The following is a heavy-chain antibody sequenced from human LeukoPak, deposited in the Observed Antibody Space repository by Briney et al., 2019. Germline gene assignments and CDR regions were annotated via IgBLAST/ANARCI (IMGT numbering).Heavy chain of an antibody. Sequence: SETLSLTCGVSGYFVSSGYYWGWIRPPPGKGLEWIGNIYNTGTTYYNPSLKSRVTISVATSNNHFSLKLSSVTSAHTAIYYCASRTTVTTALSFDYCGQGSLVIVSS. V-gene: IGHV4-38-2*01. D-gene: IGHD4-11*01. J-gene: IGHJ4*02. CDR2: IYNTGTT. CDR3: ASRTTVTTALSFDY. CDR1: GYFVSSGYY.